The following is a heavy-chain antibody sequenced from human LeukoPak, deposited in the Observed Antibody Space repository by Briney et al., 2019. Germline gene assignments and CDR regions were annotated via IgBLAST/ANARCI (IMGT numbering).Heavy chain of an antibody. CDR1: GYTFTSYG. V-gene: IGHV1-18*01. D-gene: IGHD5-12*01. J-gene: IGHJ4*02. CDR2: ISAYNGNT. Sequence: ASVKVSCKASGYTFTSYGISWVRQAPGQGLEWMGWISAYNGNTNYAQKFQGRVTMTRNTSISTAYMELSSLRSEDTAVYYCARSIRGYDQEFDYWGQGTLVTVSS. CDR3: ARSIRGYDQEFDY.